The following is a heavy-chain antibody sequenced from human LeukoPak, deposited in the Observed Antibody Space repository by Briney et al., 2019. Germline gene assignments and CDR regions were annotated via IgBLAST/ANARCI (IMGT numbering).Heavy chain of an antibody. CDR1: GGPFSGYF. CDR2: IHNSGTT. CDR3: ARRYYYNLGSFPFDF. J-gene: IGHJ4*02. V-gene: IGHV4-34*01. D-gene: IGHD3-10*01. Sequence: SETLSLTCAVSGGPFSGYFWSWIRLSSGKGLEWIGEIHNSGTTNYNPSLNSRVTISEDTSKNQFYLNLSSVTAADTAVYYCARRYYYNLGSFPFDFWGQGTLVTVSS.